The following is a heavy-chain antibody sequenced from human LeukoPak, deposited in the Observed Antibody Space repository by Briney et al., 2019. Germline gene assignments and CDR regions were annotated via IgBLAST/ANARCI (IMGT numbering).Heavy chain of an antibody. CDR2: INPSGGST. Sequence: ASVKVSCMASGYTFTSYYMHWVRQAPGQGLEWMGIINPSGGSTSYAQKFQGRVTMTRDTSTSTVYMELSSLRSEDTAVYYCARDRRIAAAGRNIDYWGQGTLVTVSS. J-gene: IGHJ4*02. CDR1: GYTFTSYY. V-gene: IGHV1-46*01. CDR3: ARDRRIAAAGRNIDY. D-gene: IGHD6-13*01.